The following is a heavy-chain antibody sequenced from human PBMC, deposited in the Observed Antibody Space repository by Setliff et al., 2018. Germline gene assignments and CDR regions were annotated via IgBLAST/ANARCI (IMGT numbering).Heavy chain of an antibody. CDR3: AGRPQNTPMGPCDY. J-gene: IGHJ4*02. V-gene: IGHV4-61*09. CDR2: FHTGGAT. Sequence: PSETLSLTCSVSGGSISSGGFYWSWIRQSAGRGLEWIGHFHTGGATDYNLSLKSRVTISLDSSKNQFSLRLSSVTAADTAIYYCAGRPQNTPMGPCDYWGQGTLVTVSS. CDR1: GGSISSGGFY. D-gene: IGHD5-18*01.